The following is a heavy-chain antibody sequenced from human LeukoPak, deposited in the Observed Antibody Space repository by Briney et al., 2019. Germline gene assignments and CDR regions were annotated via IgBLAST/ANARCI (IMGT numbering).Heavy chain of an antibody. CDR1: GYTFTSYD. CDR3: ASGSDFWSGYYPHYYYYMDV. CDR2: MNPNSGNT. J-gene: IGHJ6*03. V-gene: IGHV1-8*01. D-gene: IGHD3-3*01. Sequence: ASVKVSCKASGYTFTSYDINWVRQATGQGLEWMGWMNPNSGNTGYAQKLQGRVTMTRNTSISTAYMELSSLRSEDTAVYYCASGSDFWSGYYPHYYYYMDVWGKGTTVTVSS.